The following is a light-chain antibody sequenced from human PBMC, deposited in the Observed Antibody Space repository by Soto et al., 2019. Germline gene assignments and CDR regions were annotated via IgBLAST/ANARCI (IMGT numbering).Light chain of an antibody. CDR1: QSMNDW. Sequence: DIQMTQSPSTLSASVGDRVTITCRASQSMNDWLAWYQQKPGKAPKLLIYKASSLEAGVPSRFSSSGSGTEFTLTISSLQPDDFAIYYCQQYNSYPITFGQGTRLEIK. J-gene: IGKJ5*01. CDR2: KAS. V-gene: IGKV1-5*03. CDR3: QQYNSYPIT.